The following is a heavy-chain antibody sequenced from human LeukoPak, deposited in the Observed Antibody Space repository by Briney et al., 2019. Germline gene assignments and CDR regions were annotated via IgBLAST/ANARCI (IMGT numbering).Heavy chain of an antibody. J-gene: IGHJ4*02. CDR3: ARDGDYDSRFDY. V-gene: IGHV3-23*01. Sequence: PGGSLRLSCAASGFTFSXXAMSWVRXAPGKXXXXXXXXXXSXGSXXXXXXXXXXXTISXXNAKNSLYLXMNSLRDEDTAVYYCARDGDYDSRFDYWGQGTLVTVSS. D-gene: IGHD3-22*01. CDR1: GFTFSXXA. CDR2: XXXSXGSX.